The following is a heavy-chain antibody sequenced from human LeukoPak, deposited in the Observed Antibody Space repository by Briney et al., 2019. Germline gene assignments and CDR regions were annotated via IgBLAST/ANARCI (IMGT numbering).Heavy chain of an antibody. Sequence: GGSLRLSRAASGFTFSSYWMSWVRQAPGKGLEWVANIKQDGSEKYYVDSVKGRFTISRDNAKNSLYLQMNSLRAEDTAVYYCARGAVAGRRGDAFDIWGQGTMVTVSS. CDR2: IKQDGSEK. V-gene: IGHV3-7*01. CDR3: ARGAVAGRRGDAFDI. CDR1: GFTFSSYW. J-gene: IGHJ3*02. D-gene: IGHD6-19*01.